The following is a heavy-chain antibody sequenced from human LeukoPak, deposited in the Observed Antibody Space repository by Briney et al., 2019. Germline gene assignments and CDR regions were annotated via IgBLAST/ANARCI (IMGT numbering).Heavy chain of an antibody. Sequence: SETLSLTCTVSGGSISSSSYYWGWLRQPPGKGLEWIGSIYYSGSTYYNPSLKSRVTISVDTSKNQFSLKLTSVTAADTAVYYCARPSHYYDSRGPDDYWGQGTLVTVSS. CDR2: IYYSGST. CDR3: ARPSHYYDSRGPDDY. J-gene: IGHJ4*02. CDR1: GGSISSSSYY. V-gene: IGHV4-39*07. D-gene: IGHD3-22*01.